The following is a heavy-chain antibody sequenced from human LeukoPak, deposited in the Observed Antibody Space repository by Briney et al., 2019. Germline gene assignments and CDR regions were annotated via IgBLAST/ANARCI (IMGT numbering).Heavy chain of an antibody. V-gene: IGHV1-18*01. D-gene: IGHD3-22*01. CDR2: ISAYNGNT. J-gene: IGHJ5*02. Sequence: ASVKVSCKASGYTFTSYGISWVRQAPGQGLEWMGWISAYNGNTNYAQKLQGRVTMTTDTSTSTVYMELRSLRSDDTAVYYCARDAGNYYDSSGYDPWGQGTLVTVSS. CDR3: ARDAGNYYDSSGYDP. CDR1: GYTFTSYG.